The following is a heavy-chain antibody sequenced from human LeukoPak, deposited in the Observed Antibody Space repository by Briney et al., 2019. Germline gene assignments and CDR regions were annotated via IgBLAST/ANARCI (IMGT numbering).Heavy chain of an antibody. CDR2: ISTYNGDT. CDR1: GYTFSIYG. J-gene: IGHJ4*02. D-gene: IGHD6-19*01. CDR3: ARYSSGWYSGDY. V-gene: IGHV1-18*01. Sequence: GASVKVSCKASGYTFSIYGISWVRQAPGQGLEWMGWISTYNGDTNYAQKLQGRLTMTTDTSTSTAYMELRSLRSDDTAVYYCARYSSGWYSGDYWGQGTLVTVSS.